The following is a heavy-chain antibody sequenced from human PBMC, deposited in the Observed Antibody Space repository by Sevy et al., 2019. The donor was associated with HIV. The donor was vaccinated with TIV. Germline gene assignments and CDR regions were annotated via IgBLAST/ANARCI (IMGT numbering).Heavy chain of an antibody. Sequence: GESLKISCAASGFTFSDHYVDWVRQPPGKGLEWVGRIRNRPNSYTTEYAASVKGRFTISRDDSRNSVYLQMNSLKTQDSAVYYCVRGPNWCVGGCQQISPYCLDVWGKGATVTVSS. CDR2: IRNRPNSYTT. J-gene: IGHJ6*03. CDR3: VRGPNWCVGGCQQISPYCLDV. CDR1: GFTFSDHY. D-gene: IGHD2-21*02. V-gene: IGHV3-72*01.